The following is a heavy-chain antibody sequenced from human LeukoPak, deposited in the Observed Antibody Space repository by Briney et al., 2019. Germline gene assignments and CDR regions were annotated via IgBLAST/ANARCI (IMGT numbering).Heavy chain of an antibody. CDR3: ARGVDTAMVTSWFDP. D-gene: IGHD5-18*01. CDR2: VYHSGRT. V-gene: IGHV4-38-2*02. J-gene: IGHJ5*02. Sequence: SETLSLTCTVSGYSISSGYYWGWIRQPPGKGLEWTGSVYHSGRTYYNPSLKSRVTISVDTSKNQFSLKLSSVTAADTAVYYCARGVDTAMVTSWFDPWGQGTLVTVSS. CDR1: GYSISSGYY.